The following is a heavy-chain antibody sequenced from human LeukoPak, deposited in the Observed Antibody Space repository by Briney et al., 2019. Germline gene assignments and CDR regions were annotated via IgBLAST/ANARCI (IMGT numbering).Heavy chain of an antibody. J-gene: IGHJ4*02. CDR1: GFTFSSYG. V-gene: IGHV3-30*02. Sequence: PWGSLRLSCAASGFTFSSYGMHWVRQAPGKGLEWVAFIRYDGSNKYYADSVKGRFTISRDNSKNTLYLQMNSLRAEGTAVYYWAKSARRYCSGGSCYYFDYWGQGTLVTVSS. CDR3: AKSARRYCSGGSCYYFDY. D-gene: IGHD2-15*01. CDR2: IRYDGSNK.